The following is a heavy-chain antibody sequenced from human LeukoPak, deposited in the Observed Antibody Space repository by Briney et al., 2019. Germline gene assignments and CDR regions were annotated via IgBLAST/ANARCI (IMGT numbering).Heavy chain of an antibody. CDR3: ASIYSNYLNY. CDR2: INHSGST. J-gene: IGHJ4*02. V-gene: IGHV4-34*01. CDR1: GGSFSGYY. D-gene: IGHD4-11*01. Sequence: SETLSLTCAVYGGSFSGYYWSWIRQPPGKGLEWIGEINHSGSTNYNPSLKSRVTISVDTSKNQFSLKLSSVTAADTAVYYCASIYSNYLNYWDQGTLVTVSS.